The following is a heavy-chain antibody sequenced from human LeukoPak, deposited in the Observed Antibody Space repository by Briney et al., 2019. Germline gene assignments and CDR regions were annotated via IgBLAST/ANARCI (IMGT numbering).Heavy chain of an antibody. V-gene: IGHV3-11*01. CDR3: ARSIGLTGGGVDV. Sequence: GRSLRLSCAASGFTFSDYNMNWVRQAPGKGLEWVSYITDSGNTIHYADSVKGRFTISRDNAKNSLYLQMNSLRAEDTAVYYCARSIGLTGGGVDVWGQGTTVTVSS. CDR1: GFTFSDYN. J-gene: IGHJ6*02. D-gene: IGHD3-9*01. CDR2: ITDSGNTI.